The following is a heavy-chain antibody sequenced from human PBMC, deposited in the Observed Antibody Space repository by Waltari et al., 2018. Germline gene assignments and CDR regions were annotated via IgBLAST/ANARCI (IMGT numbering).Heavy chain of an antibody. Sequence: EVQLVESGGGLVQSGGSLRLSCGASGFTFSNHGRHWVRQAPGKGLLWVSRINSDGTGTSHADSVKGRFTMSRDNAKNTLYLQMNSLRVEDTAVYYCTRDSGQGLDFWGQGTLVTVSS. J-gene: IGHJ4*02. CDR2: INSDGTGT. D-gene: IGHD3-10*01. CDR3: TRDSGQGLDF. CDR1: GFTFSNHG. V-gene: IGHV3-74*01.